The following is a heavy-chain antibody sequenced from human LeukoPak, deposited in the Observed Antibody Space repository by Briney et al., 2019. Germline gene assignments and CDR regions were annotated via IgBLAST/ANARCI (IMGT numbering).Heavy chain of an antibody. CDR1: GYTFTSYD. J-gene: IGHJ5*02. CDR2: MNPNSGNT. Sequence: ASVKVSCKASGYTFTSYDINWVRQATGQGLEWMGWMNPNSGNTGYAQKFQGRVTMTRNTSEDTAVYYCARPPRRPYRSSWYGGNWFDPWGQGTLVTVSS. V-gene: IGHV1-8*01. D-gene: IGHD6-13*01. CDR3: GGNWFDP.